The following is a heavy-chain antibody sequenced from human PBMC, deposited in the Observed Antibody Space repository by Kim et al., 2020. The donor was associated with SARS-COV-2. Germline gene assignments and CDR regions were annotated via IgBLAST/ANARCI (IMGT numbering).Heavy chain of an antibody. CDR3: ASRRDDFWSGYPYYMDV. D-gene: IGHD3-3*01. Sequence: SETLSLTCAVSGGSISSSNWWSWVRQPPGKGLEWIGEIYHSGSTNYNPSLKSRVTISVDKSKNQFSLKLSSVTAADTAVYYCASRRDDFWSGYPYYMDVWGKGTTVTVSS. CDR2: IYHSGST. CDR1: GGSISSSNW. V-gene: IGHV4-4*02. J-gene: IGHJ6*03.